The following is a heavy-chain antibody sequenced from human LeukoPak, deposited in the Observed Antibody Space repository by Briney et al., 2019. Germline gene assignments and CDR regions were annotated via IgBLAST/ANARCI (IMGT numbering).Heavy chain of an antibody. CDR2: IYYSGST. CDR3: ARHAGAHYGDYFDY. Sequence: SETLSLTCTVSGGSISSSSYYWGWIRQPPGEGLEWIGSIYYSGSTYYNPSLKSRVTISVDTSKNQFSLKLSSVTAADTAVYYCARHAGAHYGDYFDYWGQGTLVTVSS. J-gene: IGHJ4*02. D-gene: IGHD4-17*01. CDR1: GGSISSSSYY. V-gene: IGHV4-39*01.